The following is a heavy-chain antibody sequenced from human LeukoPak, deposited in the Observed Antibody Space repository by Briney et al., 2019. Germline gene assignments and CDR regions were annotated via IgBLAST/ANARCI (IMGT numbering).Heavy chain of an antibody. D-gene: IGHD3-10*01. Sequence: GGSLRLSCTASGFTFSSYAMTWVRQAPGKGLEWVSSISCSAEITDYADCVKGRFAVSRDNSKSTLYLQLNSLRAEDTAKYYCARLGDYFGSGRFSFFDYWGHGTLVTVSS. V-gene: IGHV3-23*01. CDR3: ARLGDYFGSGRFSFFDY. CDR1: GFTFSSYA. CDR2: ISCSAEIT. J-gene: IGHJ4*01.